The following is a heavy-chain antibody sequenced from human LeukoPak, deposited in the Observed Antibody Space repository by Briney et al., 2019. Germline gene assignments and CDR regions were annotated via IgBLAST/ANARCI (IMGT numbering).Heavy chain of an antibody. V-gene: IGHV3-7*01. D-gene: IGHD3-9*01. J-gene: IGHJ5*02. CDR1: GFPFTTFW. Sequence: GGSLRLSCEASGFPFTTFWMNWVRQPPGKGLEWVAKIQQDGSGEQYVGSVKGRFTISRDNAKNSLYLQMNSLRVEDTGVYYCAREDWYRFDPWGQGTLDTVSS. CDR2: IQQDGSGE. CDR3: AREDWYRFDP.